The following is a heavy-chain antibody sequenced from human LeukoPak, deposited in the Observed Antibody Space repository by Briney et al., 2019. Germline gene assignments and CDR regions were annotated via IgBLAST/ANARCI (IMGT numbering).Heavy chain of an antibody. CDR2: ISSSSTI. CDR3: AREIAVAGTGVDY. CDR1: GFTFSSYS. D-gene: IGHD6-19*01. J-gene: IGHJ4*02. Sequence: TGGSLRLSCAASGFTFSSYSMNWVRQAPGKGLEWVSYISSSSTIYYADSVKGRFTISRDNAKNSLYLQMNSLRAEDTAVYYCAREIAVAGTGVDYWGQGTLVTVSS. V-gene: IGHV3-48*04.